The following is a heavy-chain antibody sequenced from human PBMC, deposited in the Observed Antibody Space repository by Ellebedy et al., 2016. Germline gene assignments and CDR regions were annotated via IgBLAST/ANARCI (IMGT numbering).Heavy chain of an antibody. D-gene: IGHD6-25*01. CDR1: GGSIANYY. V-gene: IGHV4-4*07. CDR2: VHTTGST. Sequence: SETLSLXXTVSGGSIANYYWSWIRQPAGKGLEWIGRVHTTGSTNYNPSLKSRVTMSADTSKNQFSLKLTSVSAADTAVYYCARGIGAAAKRGYFDLWGRGTLVTVSS. CDR3: ARGIGAAAKRGYFDL. J-gene: IGHJ2*01.